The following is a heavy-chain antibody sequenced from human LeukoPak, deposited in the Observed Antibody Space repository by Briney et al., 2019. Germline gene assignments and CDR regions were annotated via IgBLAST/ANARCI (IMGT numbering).Heavy chain of an antibody. CDR3: ARAGNILLVSYFHFYGMDV. V-gene: IGHV3-21*01. CDR2: ISSTSNYI. J-gene: IGHJ6*02. Sequence: GGSLRLSCAVSGFNFNTYSMNWVRQAPGKGPEWVSSISSTSNYIYYAESVKGRFAVSRDNAKNSLYLQMNSLRADDTAVYYCARAGNILLVSYFHFYGMDVWGQGTTVIVSS. CDR1: GFNFNTYS. D-gene: IGHD1/OR15-1a*01.